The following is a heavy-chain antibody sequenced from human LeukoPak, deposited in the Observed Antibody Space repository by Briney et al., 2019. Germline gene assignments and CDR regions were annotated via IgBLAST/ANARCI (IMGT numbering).Heavy chain of an antibody. V-gene: IGHV4-34*01. CDR2: INNSGST. D-gene: IGHD5-12*01. J-gene: IGHJ3*02. Sequence: PSETLSLACAVYGGSFRGYYWSWIRQPPGKGLEWIGEINNSGSTNYNPSLKSRVTISVDTSKHQCSLKPSSVTAADTAVYYCARVGPIGATIDDAFYIWGQGTMVTVSS. CDR1: GGSFRGYY. CDR3: ARVGPIGATIDDAFYI.